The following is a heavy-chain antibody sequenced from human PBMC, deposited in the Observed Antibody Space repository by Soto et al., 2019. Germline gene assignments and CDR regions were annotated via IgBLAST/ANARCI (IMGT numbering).Heavy chain of an antibody. J-gene: IGHJ4*02. V-gene: IGHV3-30*18. CDR2: ISYDGSNK. Sequence: GGSLRLSCAASGFTFSSYGMHWVRQAPGKGLEWVAVISYDGSNKYYADSVKGRFTISRDNSKNTLYLQMNSLRAEDTAVYYCAKSSIVVVVAAIDYWGQGTLVTVSS. CDR1: GFTFSSYG. D-gene: IGHD2-15*01. CDR3: AKSSIVVVVAAIDY.